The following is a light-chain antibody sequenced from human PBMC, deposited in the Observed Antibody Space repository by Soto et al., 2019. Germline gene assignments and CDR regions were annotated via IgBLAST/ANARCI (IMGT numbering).Light chain of an antibody. Sequence: QSALTQPASVSGSPGQSITISCTATTSDVGGFDSVSWYQQHPGTAPRVIIYEVSNRPSGVSYRFSGSKSGNTASLTISGLQAEDEADYYCSSYTSSSTRVFGTGTKLTVL. CDR2: EVS. V-gene: IGLV2-14*01. CDR3: SSYTSSSTRV. CDR1: TSDVGGFDS. J-gene: IGLJ1*01.